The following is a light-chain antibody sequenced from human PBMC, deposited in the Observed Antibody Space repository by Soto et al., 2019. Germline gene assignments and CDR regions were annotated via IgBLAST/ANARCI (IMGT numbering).Light chain of an antibody. CDR2: AAS. CDR1: QTISRA. CDR3: QQSYSTPT. J-gene: IGKJ4*01. V-gene: IGKV1-39*01. Sequence: DIQMAQSTSSLSASVGDRVTITCRASQTISRALNWYQQKPGKAPKLLIYAASILQSGVPSRFSGSGSGTDFILTISSLQPEDFAPYYCQQSYSTPTFGGGTKVEIK.